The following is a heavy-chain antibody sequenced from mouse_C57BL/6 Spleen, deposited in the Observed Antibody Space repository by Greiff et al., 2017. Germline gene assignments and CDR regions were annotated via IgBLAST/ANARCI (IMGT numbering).Heavy chain of an antibody. D-gene: IGHD2-10*02. Sequence: EVKLMESGPGMVKPSQSLSLTCTVTGYSITSGYDWHWIRHFPGNKLEWMGYISYSGSTNYNPSLKSRISITHDTSKNHFFLKVNSVTTEDTATYYCAREWYGSGYWYFDVWGTGTTVTVSS. CDR2: ISYSGST. V-gene: IGHV3-1*01. CDR3: AREWYGSGYWYFDV. CDR1: GYSITSGYD. J-gene: IGHJ1*03.